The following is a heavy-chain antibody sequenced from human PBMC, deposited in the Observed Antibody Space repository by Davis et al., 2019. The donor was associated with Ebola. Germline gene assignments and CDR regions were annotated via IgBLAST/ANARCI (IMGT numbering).Heavy chain of an antibody. CDR1: GFSLRTSGVG. J-gene: IGHJ4*02. CDR3: AHRSIAAHFDH. D-gene: IGHD6-6*01. Sequence: SGPTLVKPTPTLTLTCTFSGFSLRTSGVGVGWIRQPPGKARERLALIYWDDDKRYSPSLKSRLTITKDTSKNQVVLTMTNMDPVDTATYYRAHRSIAAHFDHWGQGTLVTVSS. V-gene: IGHV2-5*02. CDR2: IYWDDDK.